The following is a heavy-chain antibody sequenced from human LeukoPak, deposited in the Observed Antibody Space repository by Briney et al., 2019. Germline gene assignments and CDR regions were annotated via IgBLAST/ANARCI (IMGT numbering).Heavy chain of an antibody. J-gene: IGHJ4*02. V-gene: IGHV4-4*02. D-gene: IGHD3-22*01. CDR1: GDSISSNYW. Sequence: PSGTLSLTCAVSGDSISSNYWWTWVREPPGTGLEWIGEIHHSGSTNYSPSLKSRVTVSVDNSRNEFSLSLSSVSAADTAVYYCARGIPGYFGTSGYYYEYWGQGTLVTVSS. CDR2: IHHSGST. CDR3: ARGIPGYFGTSGYYYEY.